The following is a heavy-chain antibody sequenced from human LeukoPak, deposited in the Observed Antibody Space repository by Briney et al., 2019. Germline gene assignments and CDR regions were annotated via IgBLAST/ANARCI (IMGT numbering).Heavy chain of an antibody. V-gene: IGHV3-33*01. J-gene: IGHJ4*02. CDR3: ARDSRMVRGPYTPYYFDY. CDR2: IWYDGSNK. CDR1: GFTFSSYG. Sequence: PGGSLRLSCAASGFTFSSYGMHWVRQAPGKGLEWVAVIWYDGSNKYYADSVKGRFTISRDNSKNTLYLQMNSLRAEDTAVYYCARDSRMVRGPYTPYYFDYWGQGTLVTVSS. D-gene: IGHD3-10*01.